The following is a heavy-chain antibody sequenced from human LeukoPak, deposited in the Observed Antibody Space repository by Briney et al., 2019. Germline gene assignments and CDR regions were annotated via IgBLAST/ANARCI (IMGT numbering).Heavy chain of an antibody. CDR3: AKARPPRWLQFVFDY. Sequence: GGSLRLSCAASGFTFSSYAMSWVRQAPGKGLEWVSAISGSGGSTYYADFVKGRFTISRDNSRNTLYLQMNSLRAEDTAVYYCAKARPPRWLQFVFDYWGQGTLVTVSS. V-gene: IGHV3-23*01. J-gene: IGHJ4*02. CDR2: ISGSGGST. CDR1: GFTFSSYA. D-gene: IGHD5-24*01.